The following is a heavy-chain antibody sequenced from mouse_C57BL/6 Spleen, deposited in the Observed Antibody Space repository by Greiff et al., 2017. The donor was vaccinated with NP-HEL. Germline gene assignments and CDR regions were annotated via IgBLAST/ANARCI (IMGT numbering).Heavy chain of an antibody. Sequence: QVQLKQPGTELVKPGASVKLSCKASGYTFTSYWMHWVKQRPGQGLEWIGNINPSNGGTNYNEKFKSKATLTVDKSSSTAYMQLSSLTSEDSAVYYCARLSTLTTVEAYWGQGTLVTVSA. CDR1: GYTFTSYW. J-gene: IGHJ3*01. CDR3: ARLSTLTTVEAY. D-gene: IGHD1-1*01. CDR2: INPSNGGT. V-gene: IGHV1-53*01.